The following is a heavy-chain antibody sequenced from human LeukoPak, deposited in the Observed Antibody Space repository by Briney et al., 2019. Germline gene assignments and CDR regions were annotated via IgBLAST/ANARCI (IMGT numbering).Heavy chain of an antibody. J-gene: IGHJ4*02. CDR1: GFTFSSYS. D-gene: IGHD1-26*01. V-gene: IGHV3-48*01. Sequence: PGGSLRLSCAASGFTFSSYSMNWGRQAPGKGLEWVSYISSSSSTIYYADSVKGRFTISRDNAKNSLYLQMNSLGAEDTAVYYCASWELDYYFDYWGQGTLVTVSS. CDR3: ASWELDYYFDY. CDR2: ISSSSSTI.